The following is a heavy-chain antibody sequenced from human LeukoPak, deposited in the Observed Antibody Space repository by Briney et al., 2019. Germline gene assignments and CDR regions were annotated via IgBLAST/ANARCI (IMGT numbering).Heavy chain of an antibody. J-gene: IGHJ4*02. V-gene: IGHV1-2*02. CDR1: GYTFTVYY. CDR2: INPNSGGT. D-gene: IGHD6-13*01. CDR3: ARLYSSNGYVVDY. Sequence: SVKVSCKVSGYTFTVYYMHLVRQAPGQGLEWMGWINPNSGGTNYAQKFQGRVTMTRDTSISTAYMELSRLRSDDTAVYYCARLYSSNGYVVDYWGQGTLVTVSS.